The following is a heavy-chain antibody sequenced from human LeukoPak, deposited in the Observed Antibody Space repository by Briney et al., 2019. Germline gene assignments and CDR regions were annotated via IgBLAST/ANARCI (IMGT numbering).Heavy chain of an antibody. CDR2: ISAYNGNT. CDR3: ARFLLPRGKTPFDY. CDR1: GYTFTSYG. Sequence: ASVKVSCKASGYTFTSYGISWVRQAPGQGLEWMGWISAYNGNTNYAQKLQGRVTMTTDTSTSTAYMELRSLRSDDTAVYYCARFLLPRGKTPFDYWGQGTLVTVSS. V-gene: IGHV1-18*01. J-gene: IGHJ4*02. D-gene: IGHD3-16*01.